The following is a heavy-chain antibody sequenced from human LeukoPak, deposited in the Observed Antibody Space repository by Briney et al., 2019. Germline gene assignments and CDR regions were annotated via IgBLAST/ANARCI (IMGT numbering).Heavy chain of an antibody. CDR1: GGSINTDDHY. CDR3: AREGRY. J-gene: IGHJ4*02. CDR2: IYYRGRT. V-gene: IGHV4-30-4*01. D-gene: IGHD3-10*01. Sequence: SETLSLTCTVSGGSINTDDHYWSWIRQPPGKGLEWIVYIYYRGRTYYNPSLKSRLTISVDTSKNQFSLKMRSVTAADTAVYYCAREGRYWGQGTLVTVSS.